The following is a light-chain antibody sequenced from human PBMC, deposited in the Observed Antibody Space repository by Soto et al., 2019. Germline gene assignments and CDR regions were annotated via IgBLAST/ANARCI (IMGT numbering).Light chain of an antibody. Sequence: QSVLTQPASVSGSPGQSITISCTGTSSDIGTYNYVSWYQQRPGKVPKALIYEVVNRLSGVSNRFSGSKSGNTAHLTISGLQADDEGDYYCNSFTASDTVVFGGGTKLTVL. CDR1: SSDIGTYNY. CDR2: EVV. CDR3: NSFTASDTVV. V-gene: IGLV2-14*01. J-gene: IGLJ2*01.